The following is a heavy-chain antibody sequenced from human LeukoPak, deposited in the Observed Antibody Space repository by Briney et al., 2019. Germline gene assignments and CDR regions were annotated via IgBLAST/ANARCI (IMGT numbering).Heavy chain of an antibody. D-gene: IGHD6-13*01. CDR2: IYYSGST. Sequence: PSETLSLTCTVSGGSISSYYWSWSRQPPGKGLEWIGYIYYSGSTNYNPSLKSRVTISGDTSKNQFSLKLSSVTAADTAVYYCARDHSSQPYYYYYGMDVWGQGTTVTVSS. CDR3: ARDHSSQPYYYYYGMDV. V-gene: IGHV4-59*01. CDR1: GGSISSYY. J-gene: IGHJ6*02.